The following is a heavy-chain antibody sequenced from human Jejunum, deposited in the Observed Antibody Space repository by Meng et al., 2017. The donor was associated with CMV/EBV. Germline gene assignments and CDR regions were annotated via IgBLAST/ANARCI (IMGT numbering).Heavy chain of an antibody. D-gene: IGHD2-15*01. V-gene: IGHV3-23*01. CDR2: ITGSGGNT. J-gene: IGHJ4*02. CDR1: GFTFSRHS. Sequence: LGLSCSASGFTFSRHSMSWVRQAPGKGLKWVASITGSGGNTYYAESVKGRFTISRDNSKNTLYLQMNSLRADDTAVYYCARLSDSWGQGTRVTVSS. CDR3: ARLSDS.